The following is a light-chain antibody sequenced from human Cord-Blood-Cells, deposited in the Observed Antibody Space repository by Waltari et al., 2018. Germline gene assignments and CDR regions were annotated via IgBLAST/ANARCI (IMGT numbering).Light chain of an antibody. CDR2: WAS. V-gene: IGKV4-1*01. CDR3: QQYYSTPYT. J-gene: IGKJ2*01. Sequence: DIVMTQSPDSLAVSLGERATINCKSSQSVLYSSNNKNYLAWYQQKPGQPPKLLIYWASTRESGVPDRFGGSGSGTDFTLTISSLQAEDVAVYYCQQYYSTPYTFGQGTKVEIK. CDR1: QSVLYSSNNKNY.